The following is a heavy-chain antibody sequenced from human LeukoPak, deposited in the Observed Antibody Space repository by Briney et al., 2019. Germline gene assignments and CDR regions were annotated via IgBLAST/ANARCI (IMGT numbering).Heavy chain of an antibody. CDR1: GFTVSSNY. CDR3: ARYCSSTSCYADYAFDT. J-gene: IGHJ3*02. V-gene: IGHV3-66*01. D-gene: IGHD2-2*01. CDR2: IYSDGST. Sequence: PGGSLRLSCAASGFTVSSNYMSWVRQAPGKGLEWVSVIYSDGSTYYADSVKGRFTISRDNSKNTLYLQMNSLRAEDTAVYYCARYCSSTSCYADYAFDTWGQGTMVTVSS.